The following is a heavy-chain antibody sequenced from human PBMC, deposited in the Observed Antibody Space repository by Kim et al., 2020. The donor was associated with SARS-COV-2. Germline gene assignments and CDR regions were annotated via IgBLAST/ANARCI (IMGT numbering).Heavy chain of an antibody. CDR3: ARGGPIAVAGTDWFDP. CDR1: GYTFTSYD. CDR2: MNPNSGNT. V-gene: IGHV1-8*01. Sequence: ASVKVSCKASGYTFTSYDINWVRQATGQGLEWMGWMNPNSGNTGYAQKFQGRVTMTRNTSISTAYMELSSLRSEDTAVYYCARGGPIAVAGTDWFDPWGQGTLVTVSS. D-gene: IGHD6-19*01. J-gene: IGHJ5*02.